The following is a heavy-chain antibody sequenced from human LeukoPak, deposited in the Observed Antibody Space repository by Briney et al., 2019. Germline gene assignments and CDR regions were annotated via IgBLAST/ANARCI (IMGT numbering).Heavy chain of an antibody. Sequence: SVKVSCKASGGTFSSYAISWVRQAPGQGLEWMGRIIPILGIANYAQKFQGRVTITADKSMSTAYMELSSLRYEDTAVYYCARVRDCTTGVCYTKWAAYNWFDPWGQGTLVTVSS. J-gene: IGHJ5*02. D-gene: IGHD2-8*01. V-gene: IGHV1-69*04. CDR3: ARVRDCTTGVCYTKWAAYNWFDP. CDR1: GGTFSSYA. CDR2: IIPILGIA.